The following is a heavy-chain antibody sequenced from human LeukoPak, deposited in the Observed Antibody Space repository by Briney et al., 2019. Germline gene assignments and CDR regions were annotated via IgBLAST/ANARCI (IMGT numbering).Heavy chain of an antibody. Sequence: GGSLRLSCAASGFTFDDYAMHWVRQAPGKGLEWVSLISWDGGSTYYADSVKGRFTISRDNSKNSLYLQMNSLRAEDTALYYCAXDGLFGVVTPYYYYYXDVXGKGXXVTV. CDR1: GFTFDDYA. D-gene: IGHD3-3*01. V-gene: IGHV3-43D*04. CDR3: AXDGLFGVVTPYYYYYXDV. J-gene: IGHJ6*03. CDR2: ISWDGGST.